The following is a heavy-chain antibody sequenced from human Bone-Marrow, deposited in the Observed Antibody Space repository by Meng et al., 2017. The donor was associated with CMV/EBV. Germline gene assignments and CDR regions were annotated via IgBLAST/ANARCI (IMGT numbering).Heavy chain of an antibody. D-gene: IGHD2-2*01. CDR1: GGSISSYY. CDR3: ARDGLVEYQRKGAFDI. Sequence: SETLSLTCTVPGGSISSYYWSWIRQPPGKGLEWIGYIYYSGSTNYNPSLKSRVTISVDTSKNQFSLKLSSVTAADTAVYYCARDGLVEYQRKGAFDIWGQGTMVTVSS. V-gene: IGHV4-59*12. CDR2: IYYSGST. J-gene: IGHJ3*02.